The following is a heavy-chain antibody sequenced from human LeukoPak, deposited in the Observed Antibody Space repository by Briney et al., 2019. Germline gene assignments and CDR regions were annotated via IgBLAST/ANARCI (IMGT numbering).Heavy chain of an antibody. V-gene: IGHV3-9*01. D-gene: IGHD1-1*01. CDR2: ISWNSGSI. CDR1: GFTFDDYA. J-gene: IGHJ4*02. Sequence: GGSLRLSCAASGFTFDDYAMHWVRQAPGKGLEWVSGISWNSGSIGYADSVKGRFTISRGNAKNSLYLQMNSLRAEDTALYYCARSYNAIDGPLDYWGQGTLVTVSS. CDR3: ARSYNAIDGPLDY.